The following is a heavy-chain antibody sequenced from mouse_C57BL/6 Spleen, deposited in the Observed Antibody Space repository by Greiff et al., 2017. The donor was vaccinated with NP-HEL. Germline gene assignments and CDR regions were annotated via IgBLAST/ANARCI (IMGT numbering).Heavy chain of an antibody. CDR3: ARRRYYYAMDY. V-gene: IGHV5-12*01. CDR1: GFTFSDYY. CDR2: ISNGGGST. Sequence: EVKVVESGGGLVQPGGSLKLSCAASGFTFSDYYMYWVRQTPEKRLEWVAYISNGGGSTYYPDTVKGRFTISRDNAKNTLYLQMSRLKSEDTAMYYCARRRYYYAMDYWGQGTSVTVSS. J-gene: IGHJ4*01.